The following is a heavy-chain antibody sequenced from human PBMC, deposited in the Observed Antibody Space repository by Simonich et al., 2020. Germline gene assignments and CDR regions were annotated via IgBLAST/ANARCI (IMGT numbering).Heavy chain of an antibody. Sequence: EVQLVESGGGLVQPGGSLRLSCAASGFTFSSYWMSWVRQAPGKGLEWVANIKQDGSEKYYVDSVKGRFTIPRENAKNSLYRQRNTLRAGNTPVYYGARDGLGTAYYYYMDVGGKGTTVTVS. J-gene: IGHJ6*03. CDR2: IKQDGSEK. CDR1: GFTFSSYW. CDR3: ARDGLGTAYYYYMDV. V-gene: IGHV3-7*01. D-gene: IGHD7-27*01.